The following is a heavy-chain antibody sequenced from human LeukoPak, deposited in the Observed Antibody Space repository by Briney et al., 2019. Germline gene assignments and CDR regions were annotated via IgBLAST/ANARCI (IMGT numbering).Heavy chain of an antibody. D-gene: IGHD3-22*01. Sequence: ASVKVSCKASGYTFTSYGISWVRQAPGQGLEWMGWISAYNGNTNYAQKLQGRVTMTTDTSTSTAYMELRSLRSDDTAVYYCAGGPSYDSSGYYYAHYYYYMDVWGKGTTVTVSS. CDR1: GYTFTSYG. CDR3: AGGPSYDSSGYYYAHYYYYMDV. CDR2: ISAYNGNT. J-gene: IGHJ6*03. V-gene: IGHV1-18*01.